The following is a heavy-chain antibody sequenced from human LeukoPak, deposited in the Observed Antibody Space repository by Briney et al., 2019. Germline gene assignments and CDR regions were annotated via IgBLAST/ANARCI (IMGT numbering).Heavy chain of an antibody. V-gene: IGHV1-18*01. Sequence: ASVTVSCKASGYTFTSYGISWVRQAPGQGLEWMGWISAYKGNTNYAQKPQGRVTMTTDTSTSTDYMELRSLRSDDTAVYYCARDRSITIFGVVMAYYSYGMDVWGQGTTVTVS. D-gene: IGHD3-3*01. CDR1: GYTFTSYG. CDR2: ISAYKGNT. CDR3: ARDRSITIFGVVMAYYSYGMDV. J-gene: IGHJ6*02.